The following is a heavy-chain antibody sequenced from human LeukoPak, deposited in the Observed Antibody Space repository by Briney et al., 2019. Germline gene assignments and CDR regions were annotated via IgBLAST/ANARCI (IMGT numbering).Heavy chain of an antibody. D-gene: IGHD3-3*01. CDR3: ASVDFWSGYPNDY. CDR1: GFTFSSYW. J-gene: IGHJ4*02. V-gene: IGHV3-7*01. Sequence: GGSLRLSCAASGFTFSSYWMSWVRQAPGKGLEWVANIKQDGSEKYYVDSVKGRFTISRDNAKNSLYLQMNSLRAEDTAVYYCASVDFWSGYPNDYWGQGTLVTVSS. CDR2: IKQDGSEK.